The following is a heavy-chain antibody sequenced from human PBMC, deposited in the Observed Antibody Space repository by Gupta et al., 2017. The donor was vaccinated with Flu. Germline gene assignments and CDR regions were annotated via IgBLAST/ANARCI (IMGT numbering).Heavy chain of an antibody. V-gene: IGHV3-7*04. CDR3: AGSSTLTIRGGRGMDV. Sequence: EWVANIKQDGSEKYYVDSVRGRFTISRDNAKNSLYLQMNNLRAEDTAVYFCAGSSTLTIRGGRGMDVWGHGPTVTVS. J-gene: IGHJ6*02. D-gene: IGHD3-16*01. CDR2: IKQDGSEK.